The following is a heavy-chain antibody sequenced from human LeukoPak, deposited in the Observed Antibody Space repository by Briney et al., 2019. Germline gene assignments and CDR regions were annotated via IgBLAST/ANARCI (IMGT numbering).Heavy chain of an antibody. Sequence: ASVKVSCKASGGTFSSYAISWVRQAPGQGLEWMGRIIPILGIANYAQKFQGRVTITADKSTSTAYMELSSLRSDDTAVYYCARADSLDSSFYYRVWGQGTLVTVSS. J-gene: IGHJ4*02. CDR3: ARADSLDSSFYYRV. V-gene: IGHV1-69*04. CDR1: GGTFSSYA. CDR2: IIPILGIA. D-gene: IGHD3-22*01.